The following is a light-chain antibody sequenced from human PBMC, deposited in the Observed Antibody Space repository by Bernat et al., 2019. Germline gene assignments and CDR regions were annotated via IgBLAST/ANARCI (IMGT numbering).Light chain of an antibody. V-gene: IGLV4-69*01. J-gene: IGLJ2*01. CDR3: QTWGAGIRVV. CDR1: SGHNSYT. CDR2: LNSDGSH. Sequence: VLTQSPSASASLGASVKLTCTLSSGHNSYTIAWYQQQPQKGPRFLMKLNSDGSHTKGDGIPDRFLGSSSGAERYLTISSPQSEDEADYYCQTWGAGIRVVFGGGTKLTVL.